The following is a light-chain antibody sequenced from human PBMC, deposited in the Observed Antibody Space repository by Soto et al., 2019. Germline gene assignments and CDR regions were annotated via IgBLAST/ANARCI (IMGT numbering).Light chain of an antibody. J-gene: IGKJ1*01. Sequence: IVVTQSPGTVSLNPGERATLSCRASQTLSNSFIAWYQQKPGQAPRLLIYDTSSRATGVPDRYSASGSGTDFTLTISRLEPEDSAVYYCQQYGSSGTFGQGTKVDIK. CDR3: QQYGSSGT. CDR1: QTLSNSF. V-gene: IGKV3-20*01. CDR2: DTS.